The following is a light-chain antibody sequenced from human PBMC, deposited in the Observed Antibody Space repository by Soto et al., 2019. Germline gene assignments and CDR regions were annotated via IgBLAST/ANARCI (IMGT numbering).Light chain of an antibody. CDR1: SSDVGLYDY. CDR3: SSYTSDSSYV. V-gene: IGLV2-14*01. Sequence: QSVVTQPASVSGSPGQSITISCTGTSSDVGLYDYVPWYQQHPGKAPQLMIYAVSNRPSGVSNRFSASKSGNTASLFISGLQAEDEADYYCSSYTSDSSYVFGSGTKVTVL. J-gene: IGLJ1*01. CDR2: AVS.